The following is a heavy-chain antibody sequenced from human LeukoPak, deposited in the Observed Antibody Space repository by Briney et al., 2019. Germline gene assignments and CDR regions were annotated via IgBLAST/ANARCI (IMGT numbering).Heavy chain of an antibody. CDR3: ARLLSPGWFDP. J-gene: IGHJ5*02. D-gene: IGHD1-26*01. V-gene: IGHV4-39*01. CDR1: GGSISSSGSY. Sequence: SETLSLTCTVSGGSISSSGSYWAWIRQPPGKGLEWIANVYYNGNTYYNSSLKSRVTISVDTSKKQFSLNLRSVTAADTAVYYCARLLSPGWFDPWGQGTLVTVSS. CDR2: VYYNGNT.